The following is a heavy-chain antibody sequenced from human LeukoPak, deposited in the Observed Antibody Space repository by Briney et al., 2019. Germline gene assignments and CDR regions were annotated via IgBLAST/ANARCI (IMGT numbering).Heavy chain of an antibody. Sequence: SETLSLTCAVSGGSISSGGYSWSWIRQPPGKGLEWIGYIYHSGSTYYNPSLKSRVTISVDRSKNQFSLKLSSVTAADTAVYYCARGRGPMVRGVIVYFDYWGQGTLVTVSS. CDR2: IYHSGST. J-gene: IGHJ4*02. D-gene: IGHD3-10*01. CDR1: GGSISSGGYS. V-gene: IGHV4-30-2*01. CDR3: ARGRGPMVRGVIVYFDY.